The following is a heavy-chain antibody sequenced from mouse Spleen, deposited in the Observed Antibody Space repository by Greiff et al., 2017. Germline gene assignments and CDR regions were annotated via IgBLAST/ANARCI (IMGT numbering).Heavy chain of an antibody. D-gene: IGHD2-1*01. CDR3: ARHEGVTIIDDAWFAY. V-gene: IGHV1-62-2*01. Sequence: QVQLKESGAELVKPGASVKLSCKASGYTFTEYTIHWVKQRSGQGLEWIGWFYPGSGSIKYNEKFKDKATLTADKSSSTVYMELSRLTSEDSAVYFCARHEGVTIIDDAWFAYWGQGTLVTVSA. J-gene: IGHJ3*01. CDR1: GYTFTEYT. CDR2: FYPGSGSI.